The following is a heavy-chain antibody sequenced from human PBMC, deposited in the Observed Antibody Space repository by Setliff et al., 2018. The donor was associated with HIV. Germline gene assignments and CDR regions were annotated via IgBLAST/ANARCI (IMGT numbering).Heavy chain of an antibody. CDR1: GFTFSNAW. D-gene: IGHD3-10*01. V-gene: IGHV3-7*03. Sequence: GGSLRLSCAASGFTFSNAWMNWVRQAPGKGLEWVANTNEDGSEQYYVDSVKGRFTISRDNAKNSLYLQMNTLKVEDTAVYYCGTYYYGSGKIDYWGQGTLVTVSS. J-gene: IGHJ4*02. CDR2: TNEDGSEQ. CDR3: GTYYYGSGKIDY.